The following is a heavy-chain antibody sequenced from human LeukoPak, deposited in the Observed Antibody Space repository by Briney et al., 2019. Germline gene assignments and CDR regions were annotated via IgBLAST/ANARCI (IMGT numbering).Heavy chain of an antibody. J-gene: IGHJ4*02. V-gene: IGHV4-39*01. CDR2: INYGGNT. Sequence: SETLSLTCTVSGGSISSSSYYWGWIRQPPGKGLEWIGTINYGGNTYYNLSLKSRVIIFLDTSKNQFSLKLSSVTAADTAVYYCARLWSTSCKGGSCPHQPNYWGQGTRVTVPS. CDR1: GGSISSSSYY. CDR3: ARLWSTSCKGGSCPHQPNY. D-gene: IGHD2-15*01.